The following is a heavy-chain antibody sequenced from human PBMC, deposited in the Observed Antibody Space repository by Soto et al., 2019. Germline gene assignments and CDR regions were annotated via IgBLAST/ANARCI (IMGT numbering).Heavy chain of an antibody. CDR3: ARQPRILTGYSCNFDY. J-gene: IGHJ4*02. D-gene: IGHD3-9*01. CDR1: GGSVNIGTYY. Sequence: SETLSLTCTVPGGSVNIGTYYWSWIRQPPGKGLEWIGFIHYSGSTNYNPSLKSRVTMSVDTSKNQFSLKLSSVNAADTAVYYCARQPRILTGYSCNFDYWGLGTLVTVSS. CDR2: IHYSGST. V-gene: IGHV4-61*01.